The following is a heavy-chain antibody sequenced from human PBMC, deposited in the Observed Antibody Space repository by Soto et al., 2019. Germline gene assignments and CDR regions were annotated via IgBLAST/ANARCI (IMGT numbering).Heavy chain of an antibody. Sequence: SETLSLTCTVSGGSISSYYWSWIRQPPGKGLEWIGYIYYSGSTNYNPSLKSRVTISVDTSKNQFSLKLSSVTAADTAVYYCARNMVAATPTIRSDWFDPWGQGTLVTVSS. D-gene: IGHD2-15*01. J-gene: IGHJ5*02. V-gene: IGHV4-59*01. CDR2: IYYSGST. CDR1: GGSISSYY. CDR3: ARNMVAATPTIRSDWFDP.